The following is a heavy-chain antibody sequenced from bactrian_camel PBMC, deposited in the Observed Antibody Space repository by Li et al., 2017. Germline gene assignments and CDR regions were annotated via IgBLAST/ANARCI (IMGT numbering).Heavy chain of an antibody. J-gene: IGHJ6*01. CDR2: IKAGIFT. Sequence: QVQLVESGGGSVQAGGSLRLSCAVSGVSSSNNCIGWFRQTPGKEREGVATIKAGIFTKYIDSVEDRFTISQDNTKYTIYLQMNSLKPEDTAMYYCAAGQAEGRWCPVEATTSEFGYRGQGTQVTVS. V-gene: IGHV3S53*01. D-gene: IGHD6*01. CDR3: AAGQAEGRWCPVEATTSEFGY. CDR1: GVSSSNNC.